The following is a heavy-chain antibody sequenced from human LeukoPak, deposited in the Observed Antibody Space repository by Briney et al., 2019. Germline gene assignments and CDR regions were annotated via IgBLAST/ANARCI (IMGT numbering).Heavy chain of an antibody. CDR1: GGSISSGSYY. J-gene: IGHJ1*01. V-gene: IGHV4-61*02. CDR3: ARGQLAVAGSEYFQH. CDR2: IYTSGST. D-gene: IGHD6-19*01. Sequence: SETLSLTCTVSGGSISSGSYYWSWIRQPAGKGLEWIERIYTSGSTNYNPSLKSRVTISVDTSKNQFSLKLSSVTAADTAVYYCARGQLAVAGSEYFQHWGQGTLVTVSP.